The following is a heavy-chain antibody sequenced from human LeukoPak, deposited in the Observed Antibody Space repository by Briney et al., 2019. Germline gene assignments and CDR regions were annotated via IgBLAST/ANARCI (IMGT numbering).Heavy chain of an antibody. Sequence: GGSLRLSCAASGFTFRKNAMTWVRQAPGKGLEWVSIISGNAGSTTYADSVKGRFTISRDNSKDTLYLQLNSLRAEDTAVYYCAKVSREYDWIGYYGMDVWGQGTTVIVS. V-gene: IGHV3-23*01. D-gene: IGHD1-1*01. CDR1: GFTFRKNA. CDR3: AKVSREYDWIGYYGMDV. J-gene: IGHJ6*02. CDR2: ISGNAGST.